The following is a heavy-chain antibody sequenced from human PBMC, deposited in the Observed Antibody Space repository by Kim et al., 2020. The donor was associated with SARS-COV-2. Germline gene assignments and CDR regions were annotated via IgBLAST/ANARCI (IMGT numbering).Heavy chain of an antibody. CDR3: AISFMDERYYFDY. D-gene: IGHD3-3*02. Sequence: ASVKVSCQVSGYTLTELSMHWVRQAPGKGLEWMGGFDPEDGETIYAQKFQGRVTMTEDTSTDTAYMELSSLRSEDTAVYYCAISFMDERYYFDYWGQGTLVTVSS. J-gene: IGHJ4*02. V-gene: IGHV1-24*01. CDR2: FDPEDGET. CDR1: GYTLTELS.